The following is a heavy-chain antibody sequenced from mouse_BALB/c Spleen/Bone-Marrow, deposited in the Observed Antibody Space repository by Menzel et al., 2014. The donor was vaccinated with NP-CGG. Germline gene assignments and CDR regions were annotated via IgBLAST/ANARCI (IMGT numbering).Heavy chain of an antibody. CDR1: GFTFSSYG. CDR3: ARDNYGNYVDYFDY. CDR2: INSNGGST. D-gene: IGHD2-1*01. V-gene: IGHV5-6-3*01. J-gene: IGHJ2*01. Sequence: EVKLMESGGGLVQPGGSLKLSCAASGFTFSSYGMSWVRQTPDKRLELVASINSNGGSTYYPDSVKGRFTISRDNAKKTLSLQMSSLKSEDTAVYYCARDNYGNYVDYFDYWGQGTTLTVSS.